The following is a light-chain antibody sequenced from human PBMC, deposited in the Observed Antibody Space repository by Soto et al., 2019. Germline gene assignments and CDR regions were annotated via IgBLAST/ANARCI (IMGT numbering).Light chain of an antibody. V-gene: IGKV2-28*01. CDR1: QSLLHSNGYNY. J-gene: IGKJ1*01. Sequence: DVVMTQSPLSLPVTPGEPASISCRSSQSLLHSNGYNYLDWYLQKPGQSTQLLIYLGSNRASGVPDRFSGRRSGTDFTLQISRVEAEDVGVYYYMQALQTPLWTFGQGTKVEIK. CDR2: LGS. CDR3: MQALQTPLWT.